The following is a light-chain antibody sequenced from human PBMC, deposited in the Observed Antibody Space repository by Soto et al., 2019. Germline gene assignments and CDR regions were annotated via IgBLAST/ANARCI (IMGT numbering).Light chain of an antibody. V-gene: IGKV3-15*01. CDR3: QQYNNWTRAT. CDR2: RAS. Sequence: GMTQAQTMVSVSPGERATLSCRASQSISSNLAWYQQKPGQAPRLLIFRASTRATGFPARFSGSGSGTEFNLTISSLQSEDFAVYYCQQYNNWTRATLGGGTKVDIK. CDR1: QSISSN. J-gene: IGKJ4*01.